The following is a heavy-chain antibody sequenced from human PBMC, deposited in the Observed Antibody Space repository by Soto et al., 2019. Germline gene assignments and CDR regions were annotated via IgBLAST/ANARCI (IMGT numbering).Heavy chain of an antibody. CDR1: GYSFTIYD. J-gene: IGHJ6*03. D-gene: IGHD3-10*01. V-gene: IGHV1-8*01. Sequence: QVQLVQSGAEVKKPGASVKVSCKASGYSFTIYDIIWVRQATGQGLEWMGWMNPNSDNSGYAQKFQGRVTMTRNTSISTAYMELSSLRSEDTAVYYCARGRRRFAMVRGVIAQYHYMDVWGKGTTVIVSS. CDR3: ARGRRRFAMVRGVIAQYHYMDV. CDR2: MNPNSDNS.